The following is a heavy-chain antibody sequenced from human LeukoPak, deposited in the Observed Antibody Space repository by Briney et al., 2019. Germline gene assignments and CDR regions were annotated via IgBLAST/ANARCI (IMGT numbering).Heavy chain of an antibody. Sequence: PSETLSLTCTVSGGSISSYYWSWIRQPPGKGLEWIGYIYYSGSTNYNPSLKSRVTISVDTSKNQFSLKLSSVTAADTAVYYCARYHGFGESYYYYYGMDVWGQGTTVTVSS. CDR3: ARYHGFGESYYYYYGMDV. V-gene: IGHV4-59*01. CDR1: GGSISSYY. D-gene: IGHD3-10*01. J-gene: IGHJ6*02. CDR2: IYYSGST.